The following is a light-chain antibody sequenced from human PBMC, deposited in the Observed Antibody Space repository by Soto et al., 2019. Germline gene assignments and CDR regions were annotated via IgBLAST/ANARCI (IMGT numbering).Light chain of an antibody. CDR2: ATS. J-gene: IGKJ1*01. Sequence: DIQMTQYPSSLSASVGDRVTITCRASQSISTYLIWYQQKPGKAPKLLIYATSSLQSGVPSRLSGSGYGTDLTITISSMKHEDFESYFCLQYYNFSWTFGQGTKVDIK. CDR1: QSISTY. CDR3: LQYYNFSWT. V-gene: IGKV1-39*01.